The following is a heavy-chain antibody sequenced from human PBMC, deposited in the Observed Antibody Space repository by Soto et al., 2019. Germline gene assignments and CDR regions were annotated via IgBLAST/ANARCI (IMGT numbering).Heavy chain of an antibody. CDR3: AKDMKWGGMTTIHYFDS. V-gene: IGHV3-9*02. CDR1: GFIADDYA. D-gene: IGHD4-17*01. CDR2: ISSNSETT. J-gene: IGHJ4*02. Sequence: EMQLVESGGSLVQPGRSLRLSCVGSGFIADDYAMHWVRQPPGKGLEWVSGISSNSETTNYADSVKGRFTISRDNAKNSLFLQMNSLRPEDTALYYCAKDMKWGGMTTIHYFDSWGQGTLVTVSS.